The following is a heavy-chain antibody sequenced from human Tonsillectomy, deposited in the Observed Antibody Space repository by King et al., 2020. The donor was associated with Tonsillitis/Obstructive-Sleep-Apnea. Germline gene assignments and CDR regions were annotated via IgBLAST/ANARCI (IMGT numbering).Heavy chain of an antibody. CDR2: IWFDGSNK. CDR1: GFTFSTSG. Sequence: VQLVESGGGVVQPGRSLRLSCAASGFTFSTSGMHWVRQAPGKGLEWVAVIWFDGSNKYYTDSVKGRFTISRDNSKNTLYLQMNSLRAEDTAVYYCAKDRGFTYGPSYAFDIWGQGTMVTVSS. D-gene: IGHD5-18*01. J-gene: IGHJ3*02. CDR3: AKDRGFTYGPSYAFDI. V-gene: IGHV3-33*06.